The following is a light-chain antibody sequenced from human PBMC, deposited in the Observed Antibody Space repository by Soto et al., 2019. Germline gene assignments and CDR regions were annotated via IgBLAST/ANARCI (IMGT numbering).Light chain of an antibody. CDR1: NIGSRS. J-gene: IGLJ2*01. Sequence: SYELTQPPSVSVAPGQTARFTCGGDNIGSRSVHWYQQRPGQAPVLVVYDDDDRPSGIPERFSGSNSGNTATLTINRVEAGDEADYYCQVWDSSSDHLEFGGGTKLTVL. V-gene: IGLV3-21*02. CDR2: DDD. CDR3: QVWDSSSDHLE.